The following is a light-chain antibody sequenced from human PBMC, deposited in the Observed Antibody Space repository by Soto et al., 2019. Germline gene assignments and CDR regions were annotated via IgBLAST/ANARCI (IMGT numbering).Light chain of an antibody. Sequence: QSVLTQPPSVSGAPGQRVTISCTGSSSSIGAGYDVHWYQQLPGTAPKLLIYGNSNRPSGVPDRFSGSKSGTSASLATTGLQAEDEADYYCQSYDSSLSGAVFGGGTQLTVL. J-gene: IGLJ7*01. CDR3: QSYDSSLSGAV. CDR2: GNS. V-gene: IGLV1-40*01. CDR1: SSSIGAGYD.